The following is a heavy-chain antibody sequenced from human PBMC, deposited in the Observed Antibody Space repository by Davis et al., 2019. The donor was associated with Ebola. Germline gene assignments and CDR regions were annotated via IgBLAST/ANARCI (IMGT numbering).Heavy chain of an antibody. D-gene: IGHD1-26*01. Sequence: MPSETLSLTCAVYGGSFSGYYWSWIRQPPGKGLEWIGEINHSGSTNYNPSLKSRVTISVDTSKNQFSLKLSSVTAADTAVYYCARHELGELLVFDYWGQGTLVTVSS. V-gene: IGHV4-34*01. CDR3: ARHELGELLVFDY. J-gene: IGHJ4*02. CDR1: GGSFSGYY. CDR2: INHSGST.